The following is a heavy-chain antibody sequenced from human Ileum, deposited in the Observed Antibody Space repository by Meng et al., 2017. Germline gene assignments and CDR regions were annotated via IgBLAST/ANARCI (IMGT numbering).Heavy chain of an antibody. Sequence: VHLQGPGPGLVKPSQTLSLTCPVAGGSVVDGDYYWSWVRQHPGKGLECIGHMYSSGNAYYNPSLKSRVSMSVDTSKNQFSVRLSSVTAADTAINYCARVYYDSSGLNWFDSWGQGTLVTVSS. CDR3: ARVYYDSSGLNWFDS. J-gene: IGHJ5*01. CDR2: MYSSGNA. CDR1: GGSVVDGDYY. D-gene: IGHD3-22*01. V-gene: IGHV4-31*03.